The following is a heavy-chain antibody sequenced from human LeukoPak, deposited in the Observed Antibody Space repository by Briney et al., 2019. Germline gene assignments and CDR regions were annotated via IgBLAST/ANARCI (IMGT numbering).Heavy chain of an antibody. Sequence: GGSLRLSCAASGFTFSDYYMSWIRQAPGKGLEWVSYISSSGSTIYYADSVKGRFTISRDNAKNSLYLQMNSLRAEDTAVYYCARVVTPYRYYYMDVWGKGTTVTVSS. J-gene: IGHJ6*03. V-gene: IGHV3-11*01. CDR3: ARVVTPYRYYYMDV. D-gene: IGHD4-23*01. CDR1: GFTFSDYY. CDR2: ISSSGSTI.